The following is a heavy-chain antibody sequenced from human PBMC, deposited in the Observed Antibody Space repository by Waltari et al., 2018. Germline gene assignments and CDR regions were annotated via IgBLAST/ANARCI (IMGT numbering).Heavy chain of an antibody. CDR3: ARDWSVGSPSIREKRGAFDI. Sequence: QVQRQESGPGRGKPSETLSLSCTVCGGAISSYYWNWSRQPPGKGLGWVGYIYYTGSTQHNPSLTSRVTLSVDTSKNQFSLTLSSVTPPDTAVYYCARDWSVGSPSIREKRGAFDIWGPGPMVIVSS. CDR1: GGAISSYY. J-gene: IGHJ3*02. V-gene: IGHV4-59*01. D-gene: IGHD3-10*01. CDR2: IYYTGST.